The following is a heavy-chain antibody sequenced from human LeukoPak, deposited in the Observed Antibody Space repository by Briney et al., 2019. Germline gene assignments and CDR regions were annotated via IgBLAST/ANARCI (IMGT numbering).Heavy chain of an antibody. V-gene: IGHV4-34*01. Sequence: SETLSLTCAVYGGSFSGYYWSWIRQPPGKGLDWIGEINHSGSTNYNPSLKSRVTISVDTSKNQFSLKLSSVTAADTAVYYCARVGDSSGRYNWFDPWGQGTLVTVSS. CDR3: ARVGDSSGRYNWFDP. CDR1: GGSFSGYY. D-gene: IGHD6-19*01. CDR2: INHSGST. J-gene: IGHJ5*02.